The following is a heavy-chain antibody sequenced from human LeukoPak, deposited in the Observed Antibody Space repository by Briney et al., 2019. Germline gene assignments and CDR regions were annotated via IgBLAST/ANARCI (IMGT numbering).Heavy chain of an antibody. CDR3: ARDHFYCSSTTCYGETIDY. J-gene: IGHJ4*02. CDR2: ISAYNGNT. V-gene: IGHV1-18*01. Sequence: ASGKVSCKASGYTFTNYGITWVRQAPGQGLEWMGWISAYNGNTNYAQELQGRVTMTTDTSTSTAYMELRSLRSDDTAVFYCARDHFYCSSTTCYGETIDYWGQGTLVTVSS. CDR1: GYTFTNYG. D-gene: IGHD2-2*01.